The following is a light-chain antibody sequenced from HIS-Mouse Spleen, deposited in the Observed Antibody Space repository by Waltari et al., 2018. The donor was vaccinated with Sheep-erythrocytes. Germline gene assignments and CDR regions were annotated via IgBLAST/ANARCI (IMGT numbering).Light chain of an antibody. CDR2: DAS. J-gene: IGKJ4*01. Sequence: EIVLTQSPATLSLSPGERATLSCRASQSVSSYLAWYQQKPGQAPRLLIYDASNRATGIPARFSGSGSGTDVTLTISSLEPEDFAVYYCQQRSNWYTFGGGTKVEIK. V-gene: IGKV3-11*01. CDR1: QSVSSY. CDR3: QQRSNWYT.